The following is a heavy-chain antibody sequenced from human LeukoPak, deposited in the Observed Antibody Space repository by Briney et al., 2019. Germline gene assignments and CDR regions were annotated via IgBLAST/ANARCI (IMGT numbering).Heavy chain of an antibody. CDR2: ISSSSSYI. D-gene: IGHD2-15*01. V-gene: IGHV3-21*01. CDR1: GFTFSSYS. CDR3: ARDCSGGSCYSATLDY. Sequence: GGSLRLSCAASGFTFSSYSMNWVRQAPGKGLEWVSSISSSSSYIYYADSVKGRFTISRDNAKNSLYLQMNSLRAEDTAVYYCARDCSGGSCYSATLDYWGQGTLVTVSS. J-gene: IGHJ4*02.